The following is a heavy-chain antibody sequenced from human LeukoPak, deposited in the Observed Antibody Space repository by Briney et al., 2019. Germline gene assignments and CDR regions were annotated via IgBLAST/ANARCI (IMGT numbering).Heavy chain of an antibody. CDR3: ASDTSHTGGYYYREDAFDV. CDR2: MNPNSGNT. Sequence: ASVKVSCKVSGYTLTELSMHWVRQATGQGLEWMGWMNPNSGNTGYAQKFQGRVTMTRNTSISTAYMELNSLTSEDTAVYYCASDTSHTGGYYYREDAFDVWGQGTMVTVSS. J-gene: IGHJ3*01. D-gene: IGHD3-22*01. CDR1: GYTLTELS. V-gene: IGHV1-8*01.